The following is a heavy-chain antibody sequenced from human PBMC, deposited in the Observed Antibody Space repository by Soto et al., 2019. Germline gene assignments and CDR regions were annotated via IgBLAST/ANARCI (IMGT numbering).Heavy chain of an antibody. J-gene: IGHJ4*02. CDR1: GFTVSTNY. CDR3: ARDPLGYLGY. V-gene: IGHV3-53*01. Sequence: GGSLRLSCAASGFTVSTNYMSWVRQAPGKGLEWVSVIYSGVSTYYADSVKGRFTISRDDSKNTLYPQMNSLRAEDTAVYYCARDPLGYLGYWGQGTLVTVSS. D-gene: IGHD3-16*01. CDR2: IYSGVST.